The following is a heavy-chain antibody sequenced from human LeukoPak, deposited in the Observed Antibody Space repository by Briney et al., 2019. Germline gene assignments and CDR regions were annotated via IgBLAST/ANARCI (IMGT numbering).Heavy chain of an antibody. J-gene: IGHJ5*02. CDR2: ISSSSSYI. Sequence: PGGSLRLSCAASGFTFSSYSMNWVRQAPGKGLEWVSSISSSSSYIYYADSVKGRFTISRDNAKNSLYLQMNSLRAEDTAVYYCARDIGVPAAIPGLGWFDPWGQGTLVTVSS. D-gene: IGHD2-2*02. CDR3: ARDIGVPAAIPGLGWFDP. CDR1: GFTFSSYS. V-gene: IGHV3-21*01.